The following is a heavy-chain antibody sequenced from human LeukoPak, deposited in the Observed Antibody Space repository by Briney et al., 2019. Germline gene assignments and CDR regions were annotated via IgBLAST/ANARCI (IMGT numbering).Heavy chain of an antibody. CDR2: IHTSGSN. V-gene: IGHV4-4*09. Sequence: SETLSLTYAVSGVSISPYYWAWIRQPPGKGLEWIGYIHTSGSNNQYPSLKSRVTISVDKSKNHFSLRLTSVTAADTAVYYCARLSAAVHLGAFDLWGQGTMVTVSS. J-gene: IGHJ3*01. D-gene: IGHD3-3*01. CDR1: GVSISPYY. CDR3: ARLSAAVHLGAFDL.